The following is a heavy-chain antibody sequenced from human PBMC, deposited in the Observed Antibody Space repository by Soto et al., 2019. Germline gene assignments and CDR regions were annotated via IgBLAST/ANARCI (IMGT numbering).Heavy chain of an antibody. CDR3: TRDPYGGSRYYFDS. Sequence: PGGSLRLSCAASGFTFTNYGMHWVRQAPGKGLEWVAVIWYDGSSRFYADSVKGRFTISKDNSQNMLYLQMHSLRPEDTAVYYCTRDPYGGSRYYFDSWGQGTLVTVSS. CDR2: IWYDGSSR. J-gene: IGHJ4*02. V-gene: IGHV3-33*01. CDR1: GFTFTNYG. D-gene: IGHD1-26*01.